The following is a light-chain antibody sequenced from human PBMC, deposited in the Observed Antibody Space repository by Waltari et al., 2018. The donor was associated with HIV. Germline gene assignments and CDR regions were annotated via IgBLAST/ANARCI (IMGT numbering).Light chain of an antibody. Sequence: QSVLTQPPSASGTPGQRVTISCSGTSSNIGNNYVHWYQKLPGMTPKLLIYRNEQRPPGVPDRFSGAKAGTAASLAISGLGSEDEADYFCASWEDSRSAHYVFGTGTKVVVL. CDR3: ASWEDSRSAHYV. V-gene: IGLV1-47*01. CDR1: SSNIGNNY. J-gene: IGLJ1*01. CDR2: RNE.